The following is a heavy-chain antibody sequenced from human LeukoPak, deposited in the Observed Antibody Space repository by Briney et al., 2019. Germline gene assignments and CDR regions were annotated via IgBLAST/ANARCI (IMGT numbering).Heavy chain of an antibody. CDR2: IIPILGIA. CDR3: ARGSSSWPYYFDY. V-gene: IGHV1-69*04. Sequence: ASVKVSCKASGGTFSSYAISWVRQAPGQGLEWMGRIIPILGIANYAQKFQGRVTITADKSTSTAYMELSSLRSEDTAVYYCARGSSSWPYYFDYWGQGTLVTVSS. J-gene: IGHJ4*02. CDR1: GGTFSSYA. D-gene: IGHD6-13*01.